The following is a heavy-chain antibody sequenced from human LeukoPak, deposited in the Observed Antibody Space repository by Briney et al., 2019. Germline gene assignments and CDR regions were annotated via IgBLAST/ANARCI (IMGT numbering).Heavy chain of an antibody. CDR3: AKDRCSNGIGCYYYYMDV. D-gene: IGHD2-8*01. J-gene: IGHJ6*03. Sequence: GGSLRLSCAASGFTLSSYGMHWVRQAPGKGLGWGAYIQCDGSNEQYADSVKGRFSISRDSSKNILYLQMNSLRAEDTAVYYCAKDRCSNGIGCYYYYMDVWGKGTTVTISS. V-gene: IGHV3-30*02. CDR1: GFTLSSYG. CDR2: IQCDGSNE.